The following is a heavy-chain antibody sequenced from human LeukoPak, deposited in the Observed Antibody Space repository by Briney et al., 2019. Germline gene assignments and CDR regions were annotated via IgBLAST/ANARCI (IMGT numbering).Heavy chain of an antibody. D-gene: IGHD3-10*01. CDR2: IRYDGSSK. CDR1: GFTFSSYG. V-gene: IGHV3-30*02. CDR3: AKEGFDGSGSYYYFDY. Sequence: GGSLRLSCAASGFTFSSYGMHWVRQAPGKGLEWVAFIRYDGSSKYYADSVKGRFTISRDNSKNTLYLQMNSLRAEDTAVYYCAKEGFDGSGSYYYFDYWGQGTLVTVSS. J-gene: IGHJ4*02.